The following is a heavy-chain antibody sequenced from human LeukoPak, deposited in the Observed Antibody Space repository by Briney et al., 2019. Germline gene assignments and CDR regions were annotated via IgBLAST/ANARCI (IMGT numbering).Heavy chain of an antibody. CDR3: ARDFMATITMVRPDPPEIDP. J-gene: IGHJ5*02. CDR1: GYTFTGYY. D-gene: IGHD3-10*01. Sequence: GASVKVSCKASGYTFTGYYMHWVRQAPGQGLEWMGWINPNSGGTNYAQKFQGRVTMTRDTSISTAYMELSRLRSDDTAVYYCARDFMATITMVRPDPPEIDPWGQGTLVTVSS. CDR2: INPNSGGT. V-gene: IGHV1-2*02.